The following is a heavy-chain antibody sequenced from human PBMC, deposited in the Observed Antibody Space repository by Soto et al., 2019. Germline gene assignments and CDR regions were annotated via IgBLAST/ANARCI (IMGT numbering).Heavy chain of an antibody. V-gene: IGHV1-18*01. CDR1: GYTFTSYG. CDR2: ISPYNGNT. D-gene: IGHD1-26*01. CDR3: ARGGERLQYYYYGMDV. Sequence: QVQLVQSGAEVKKPGASVKVSCKASGYTFTSYGISWVRQAPGQGLEWMGWISPYNGNTNYTQKLQGRVTMTTDTSTSKAYMELRSLRSDDTAVYYCARGGERLQYYYYGMDVWGQGTTVTVSS. J-gene: IGHJ6*02.